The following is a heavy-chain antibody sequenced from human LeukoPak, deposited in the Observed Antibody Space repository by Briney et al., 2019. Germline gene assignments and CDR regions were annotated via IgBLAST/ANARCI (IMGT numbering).Heavy chain of an antibody. D-gene: IGHD3-22*01. V-gene: IGHV1-8*01. CDR3: ARVGDSSGYYKFDY. Sequence: ASVKVSCKASGYTFTSYDINWVRQATGQGLEWMGWMNPNSGNTGYAQKFQGRVTMTRNTSISTAYMELRSLRSDDTAVYYCARVGDSSGYYKFDYWGQGTLVTVSS. J-gene: IGHJ4*02. CDR1: GYTFTSYD. CDR2: MNPNSGNT.